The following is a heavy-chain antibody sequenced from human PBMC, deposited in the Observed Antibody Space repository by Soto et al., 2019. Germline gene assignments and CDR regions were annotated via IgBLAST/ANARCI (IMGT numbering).Heavy chain of an antibody. CDR3: ALAYDVRSGNYNGMDV. CDR2: VIPMFGIP. CDR1: GGSFRSYA. D-gene: IGHD3-3*01. V-gene: IGHV1-69*01. J-gene: IGHJ6*02. Sequence: QVQLVQSGAEVKKPGSSVRVSCKASGGSFRSYAFSWVRQAPGQGLEWMGGVIPMFGIPKNAQKFQTRVTIGADEFTRTGYMDLRSLRSEDTAIYYCALAYDVRSGNYNGMDVWGQGTTVTVSS.